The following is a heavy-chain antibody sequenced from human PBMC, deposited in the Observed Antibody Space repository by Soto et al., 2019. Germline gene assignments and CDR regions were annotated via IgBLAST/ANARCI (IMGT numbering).Heavy chain of an antibody. V-gene: IGHV1-2*04. CDR1: GYTFTGYY. Sequence: QVQLVQSGAEVKKPGASVKVSCKASGYTFTGYYMHWVRQAPGQGLEWMGWINPNSGGTNYAQKFQGWVTMTRDTSISTAYMELSRLRSDDTAVYYCARDRSVVVPAATHYYYMDVWGKGTTVTVSS. J-gene: IGHJ6*03. D-gene: IGHD2-2*01. CDR3: ARDRSVVVPAATHYYYMDV. CDR2: INPNSGGT.